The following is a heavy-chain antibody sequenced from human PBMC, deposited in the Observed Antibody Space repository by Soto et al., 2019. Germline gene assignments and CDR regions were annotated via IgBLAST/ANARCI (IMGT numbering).Heavy chain of an antibody. J-gene: IGHJ5*02. CDR2: IIPIFDTA. V-gene: IGHV1-69*13. Sequence: SVKVSCKASGGTFSSYAMSWVRQAPGQGLECMGGIIPIFDTANYAQKFQGRVTITADESTSTAYMELSSLRSEDTAVYYCARESCSGGSCYSGVYNWFDPWGQGTLVTVSS. CDR3: ARESCSGGSCYSGVYNWFDP. CDR1: GGTFSSYA. D-gene: IGHD2-15*01.